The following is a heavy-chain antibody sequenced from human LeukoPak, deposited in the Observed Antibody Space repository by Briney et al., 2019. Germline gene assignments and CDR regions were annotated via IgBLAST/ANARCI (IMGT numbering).Heavy chain of an antibody. Sequence: GGSLRLSCAASGFTFSDYYMSWIRQAPGKGLEWVSYISSSGSTIYYADSVKGRFTISRDNAKNPLYLQMNSLRAEDTAVYYCARAASSGWYQSWFDPWGQGTLVTVSS. CDR1: GFTFSDYY. CDR2: ISSSGSTI. J-gene: IGHJ5*02. V-gene: IGHV3-11*01. CDR3: ARAASSGWYQSWFDP. D-gene: IGHD6-19*01.